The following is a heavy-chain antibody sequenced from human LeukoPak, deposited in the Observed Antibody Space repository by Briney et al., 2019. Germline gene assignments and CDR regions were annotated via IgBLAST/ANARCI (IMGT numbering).Heavy chain of an antibody. Sequence: PGGSLRLSCAASGFTFSSYGMHWVRQAPGKGLEWVAFIRYDGSNKYYADSVKGRFTISRDNSKNTLYLQMNSLRAEDTAVYYCAKVRSGYCSSTSCYTFDYWGQGTLVTVSS. D-gene: IGHD2-2*02. CDR2: IRYDGSNK. CDR3: AKVRSGYCSSTSCYTFDY. CDR1: GFTFSSYG. J-gene: IGHJ4*02. V-gene: IGHV3-30*02.